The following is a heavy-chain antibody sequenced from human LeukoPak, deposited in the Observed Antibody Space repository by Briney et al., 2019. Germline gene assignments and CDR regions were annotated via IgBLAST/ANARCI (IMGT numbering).Heavy chain of an antibody. Sequence: GASVKVSCKPSVYTLTSYGISWVPQAPGQGLEWMGWISAYNGNTNYAQKLQGRVTMTTDTSTSTAYMELRSLRSDDTAVYYCAREGSGSYCSGGSCSLDYFDYWGQGTLVTVSS. CDR1: VYTLTSYG. CDR3: AREGSGSYCSGGSCSLDYFDY. J-gene: IGHJ4*02. D-gene: IGHD2-15*01. CDR2: ISAYNGNT. V-gene: IGHV1-18*01.